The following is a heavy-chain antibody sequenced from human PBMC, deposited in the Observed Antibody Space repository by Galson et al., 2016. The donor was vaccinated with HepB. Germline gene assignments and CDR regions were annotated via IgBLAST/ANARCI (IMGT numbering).Heavy chain of an antibody. CDR2: IWYDGSNK. CDR1: GFTFNSYG. J-gene: IGHJ6*01. V-gene: IGHV3-33*06. D-gene: IGHD1-1*01. CDR3: VKDGYNTPGGDYHYGLDV. Sequence: SLRLSCAASGFTFNSYGMHWVRQAPGKGLEWVAVIWYDGSNKYYADSVKGRFTISRDNSKNTLYLQMNSLRAGDTAVYCCVKDGYNTPGGDYHYGLDVWGQGATVTVSS.